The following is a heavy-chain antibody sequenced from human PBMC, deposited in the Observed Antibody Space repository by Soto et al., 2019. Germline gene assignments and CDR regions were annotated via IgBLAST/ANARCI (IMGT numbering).Heavy chain of an antibody. D-gene: IGHD3-10*01. CDR3: ARGYYYGSGLYYFEH. Sequence: EVQLVESGGGLVQPGGSLRLSCAASGFTFSSSYMHWVRQAPGKGLQYVSAISPGGGSTFYTDSVKGRFTISRDNSKNMLYLQMGSLRAEDMAVYYCARGYYYGSGLYYFEHWGQGTLVTVSS. J-gene: IGHJ4*02. CDR1: GFTFSSSY. CDR2: ISPGGGST. V-gene: IGHV3-64*07.